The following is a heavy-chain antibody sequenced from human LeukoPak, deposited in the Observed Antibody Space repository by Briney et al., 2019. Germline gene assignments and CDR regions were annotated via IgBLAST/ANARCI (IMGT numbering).Heavy chain of an antibody. CDR2: ISSSGCTI. J-gene: IGHJ4*02. V-gene: IGHV3-48*03. Sequence: PGGSLRLSCAASGFIFSSYEMNWVRQAPGKGLGWVSYISSSGCTIYYADSVKGRFTISRDNAKNSLYLQMNSLRAEDTAVYYCARASSGAKVYWGQGTLVTVSS. CDR1: GFIFSSYE. CDR3: ARASSGAKVY. D-gene: IGHD4-17*01.